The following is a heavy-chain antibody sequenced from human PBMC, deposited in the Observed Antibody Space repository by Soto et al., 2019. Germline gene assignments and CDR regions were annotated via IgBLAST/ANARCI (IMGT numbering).Heavy chain of an antibody. Sequence: GGSLRLSCAASGFTFSSYSMNWVRQAPGKGLEWVSYISSSSSTIYYADSVKGRFTISRDNAKNSLYLQMNSLRDEDTAVYYCASLEWLYRYYYYGMDVWGQGTTVTVSS. J-gene: IGHJ6*02. CDR1: GFTFSSYS. CDR2: ISSSSSTI. D-gene: IGHD3-3*01. V-gene: IGHV3-48*02. CDR3: ASLEWLYRYYYYGMDV.